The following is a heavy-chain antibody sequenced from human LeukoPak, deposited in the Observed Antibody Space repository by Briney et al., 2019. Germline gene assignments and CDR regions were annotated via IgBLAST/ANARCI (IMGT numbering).Heavy chain of an antibody. Sequence: GGSLRLSCAASGFTFSSYAMHWVRQAPGKGLEWVAVISYDGSNKYYADSVKGRFTISRDNFKNTLYLQMHSLTAEDTAIYYCAKAQYSTSHYLGDDWGQGTRVTVSS. CDR2: ISYDGSNK. V-gene: IGHV3-30-3*01. J-gene: IGHJ4*02. CDR1: GFTFSSYA. D-gene: IGHD6-6*01. CDR3: AKAQYSTSHYLGDD.